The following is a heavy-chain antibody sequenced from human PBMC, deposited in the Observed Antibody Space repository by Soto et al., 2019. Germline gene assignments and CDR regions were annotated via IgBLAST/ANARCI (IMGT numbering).Heavy chain of an antibody. V-gene: IGHV3-33*01. CDR3: AGGAAYFDY. D-gene: IGHD3-16*01. J-gene: IGHJ4*02. CDR2: IRYDGSNK. CDR1: GFTFSSYG. Sequence: QVQLVESGGGVVQPGGSLRLSCAASGFTFSSYGMHWVRQAPGTGLDWVAVIRYDGSNKYYADSVKGRFTISRDNSKDRLYLQMMSVRYEDRAVYYCAGGAAYFDYWGQGTLVTVSS.